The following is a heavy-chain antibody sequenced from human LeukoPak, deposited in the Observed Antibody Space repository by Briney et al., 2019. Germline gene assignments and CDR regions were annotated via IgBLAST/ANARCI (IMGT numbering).Heavy chain of an antibody. CDR3: AREGYSSGWYRL. Sequence: GGSLRLSCAASGFTFSSYWMHWVRQVPGQGLVWVSHIDGDGRITNYGDSVKGRFTISRDNAKNILYLQMNSLRAEDTAVYYCAREGYSSGWYRLWGQGTLVTVSS. J-gene: IGHJ4*02. CDR1: GFTFSSYW. V-gene: IGHV3-74*01. CDR2: IDGDGRIT. D-gene: IGHD6-19*01.